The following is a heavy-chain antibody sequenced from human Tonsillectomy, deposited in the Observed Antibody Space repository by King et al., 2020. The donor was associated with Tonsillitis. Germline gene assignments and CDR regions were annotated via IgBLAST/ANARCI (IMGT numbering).Heavy chain of an antibody. CDR3: ARGGEILTGGSLFDP. V-gene: IGHV4-61*02. CDR2: IYTSGST. Sequence: VQLQESGPGLVKPSQTLSLTCTVSGGSISSGSFHWRWIRQPAGKGLEWIGRIYTSGSTSYNPSLESRLTMSVDTSKNQFSLKLSSVTAADTAVYYCARGGEILTGGSLFDPWGQGTLVTVSS. D-gene: IGHD3-9*01. J-gene: IGHJ5*02. CDR1: GGSISSGSFH.